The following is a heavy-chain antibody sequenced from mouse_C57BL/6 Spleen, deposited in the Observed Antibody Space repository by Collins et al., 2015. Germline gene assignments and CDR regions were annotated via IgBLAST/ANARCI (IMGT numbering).Heavy chain of an antibody. V-gene: IGHV1-43*01. Sequence: EVKLQQSGPELVKPGASVKISCKASGYSFTGYYMHWVKQSSEKSLEWIGEINPSTGGTSYNQKFKGKATLTVDKSSSTAYMQLKSLTSEDSAVYYCARDYYGSSHFDVWGTGTTVTVSS. CDR2: INPSTGGT. D-gene: IGHD1-1*01. J-gene: IGHJ1*03. CDR3: ARDYYGSSHFDV. CDR1: GYSFTGYY.